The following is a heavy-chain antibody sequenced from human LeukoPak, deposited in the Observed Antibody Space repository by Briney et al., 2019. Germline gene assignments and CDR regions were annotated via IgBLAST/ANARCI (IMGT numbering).Heavy chain of an antibody. CDR3: AKGPYSSGWSYFDY. V-gene: IGHV3-23*01. Sequence: PGGSLRLSCAASGFTFSSYAMSWVRQAPGKGLEWVSAISGSDDSTYYADSVKGRFTLSRDNSKNTLYLQMSSLRAEDTAVYYCAKGPYSSGWSYFDYWGQGTLVTVSS. CDR2: ISGSDDST. D-gene: IGHD6-19*01. J-gene: IGHJ4*02. CDR1: GFTFSSYA.